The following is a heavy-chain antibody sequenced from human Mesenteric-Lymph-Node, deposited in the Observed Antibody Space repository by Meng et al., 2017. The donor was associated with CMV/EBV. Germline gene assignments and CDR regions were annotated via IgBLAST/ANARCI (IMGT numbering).Heavy chain of an antibody. CDR3: ASSIAAAGSPFDY. CDR2: IYSGGST. Sequence: GESLKISCAASGFTVSSNYMSWVRQAPGKGLEWVSVIYSGGSTYYADSVKGRFTITRDNSKNTQYLQMNSLRAEDTAVYYCASSIAAAGSPFDYWGQGTLVTVSS. J-gene: IGHJ4*02. CDR1: GFTVSSNY. D-gene: IGHD6-13*01. V-gene: IGHV3-53*01.